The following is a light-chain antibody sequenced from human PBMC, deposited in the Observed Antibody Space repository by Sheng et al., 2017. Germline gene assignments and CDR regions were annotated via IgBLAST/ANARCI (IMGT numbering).Light chain of an antibody. V-gene: IGKV1-8*01. CDR3: QQYSNDWR. Sequence: AIRMTQSPSSFSASTGDRVTITCRASQGISSYLAWYQQKPGKAPKLLIYAASTLQSGFPSSFSGSGSGTDFTLTISCLQSEDFATYYCQQYSNDWRFGQGTKVEIK. CDR1: QGISSY. CDR2: AAS. J-gene: IGKJ1*01.